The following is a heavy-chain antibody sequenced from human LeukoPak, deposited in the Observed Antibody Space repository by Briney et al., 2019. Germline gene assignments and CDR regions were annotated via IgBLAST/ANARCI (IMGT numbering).Heavy chain of an antibody. CDR3: ARGPYSSGSSADY. D-gene: IGHD6-19*01. J-gene: IGHJ4*02. CDR2: ISGSGGST. V-gene: IGHV3-23*01. CDR1: GFTFSSYA. Sequence: SGGSLRLSCAASGFTFSSYAMSWVRQAPGKGLEWVSAISGSGGSTYYADSVKGRFTISRDNAKNSLYLQMNSLRAEDTAVYYCARGPYSSGSSADYWGQGTLVTVSS.